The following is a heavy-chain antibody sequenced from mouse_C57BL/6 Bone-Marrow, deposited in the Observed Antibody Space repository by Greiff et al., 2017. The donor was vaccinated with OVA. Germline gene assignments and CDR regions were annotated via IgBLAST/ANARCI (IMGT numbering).Heavy chain of an antibody. Sequence: EVQVVESGGGLVKPGGSLKLSCAASGFTFSDYGMHWVRQAPEKGLEWVAYISSGSSTIYYADTVKGRFTISRDNAKNTLFLQMTSLRSEDTAMYYCAGANWDYFDYWGQGTTLTVSS. CDR1: GFTFSDYG. D-gene: IGHD4-1*01. CDR3: AGANWDYFDY. V-gene: IGHV5-17*01. J-gene: IGHJ2*01. CDR2: ISSGSSTI.